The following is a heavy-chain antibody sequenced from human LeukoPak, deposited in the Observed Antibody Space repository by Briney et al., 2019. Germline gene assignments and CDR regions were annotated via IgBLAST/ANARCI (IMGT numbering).Heavy chain of an antibody. D-gene: IGHD2-2*01. V-gene: IGHV4-34*01. J-gene: IGHJ4*02. CDR3: ASGDPADY. Sequence: KASETLSLTCAVYGGSFSGYYWSWIRQPPGKGLEWIGEINHSGSTNYNPSLKSRVTISVDTSKNQFSLKLSSVTAADTAVYYCASGDPADYWGQGTLVTVSS. CDR2: INHSGST. CDR1: GGSFSGYY.